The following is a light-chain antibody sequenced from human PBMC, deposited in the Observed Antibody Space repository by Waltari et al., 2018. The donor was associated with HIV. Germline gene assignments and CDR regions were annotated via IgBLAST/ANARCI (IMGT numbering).Light chain of an antibody. CDR1: NLGSKG. CDR3: QVWDSNSDHHVI. J-gene: IGLJ2*01. V-gene: IGLV3-21*04. Sequence: SYVLTQPPSVSVAPGKTATITCGGNNLGSKGVHWSPRKPGQAPILVIYTDIDRPSGIPERFSGSTSGNSATLTVSRVEAGDEADYYCQVWDSNSDHHVIFGGGTKLTVL. CDR2: TDI.